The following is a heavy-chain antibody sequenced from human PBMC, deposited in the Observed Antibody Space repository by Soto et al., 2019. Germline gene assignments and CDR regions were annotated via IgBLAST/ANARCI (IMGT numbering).Heavy chain of an antibody. Sequence: ASVKVSCKASGGTFSSYAISWVRQAPGQGLEWMGGIIPIFGTANYAQKFQGRGTITADESTSTAYMELSSLRSDDTAVYYCATAGRDGYNFLDYWGQGTLVTVSS. D-gene: IGHD5-12*01. CDR2: IIPIFGTA. CDR1: GGTFSSYA. CDR3: ATAGRDGYNFLDY. J-gene: IGHJ4*02. V-gene: IGHV1-69*13.